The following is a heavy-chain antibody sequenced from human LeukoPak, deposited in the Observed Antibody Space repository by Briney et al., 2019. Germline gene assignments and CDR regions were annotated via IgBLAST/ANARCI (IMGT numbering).Heavy chain of an antibody. J-gene: IGHJ5*02. CDR3: ARVGGGSSTWYGWFDP. Sequence: ASVKVSCKASGGTFSSYAISWVRQAPGQGIEWMGRIIPIFGTANYAQKFQGRVTITADESTSTAYMELSSLRSEDTAVYYCARVGGGSSTWYGWFDPWGQGALVTVSS. CDR1: GGTFSSYA. V-gene: IGHV1-69*15. CDR2: IIPIFGTA. D-gene: IGHD6-13*01.